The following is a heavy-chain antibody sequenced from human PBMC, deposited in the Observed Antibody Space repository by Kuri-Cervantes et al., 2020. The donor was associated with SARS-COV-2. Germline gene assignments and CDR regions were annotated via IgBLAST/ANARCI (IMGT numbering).Heavy chain of an antibody. Sequence: LRLSCAVSGDSISSGGYSWSWIRQPPGKGLEWIGYIYHSGSTYYNPSLKSRVTISVDRSKNQFSLKLSSVTAADTAVYYCARESIAVAGTGGFDPWGQGTLVTVSS. D-gene: IGHD6-19*01. CDR1: GDSISSGGYS. V-gene: IGHV4-30-2*01. CDR2: IYHSGST. J-gene: IGHJ5*02. CDR3: ARESIAVAGTGGFDP.